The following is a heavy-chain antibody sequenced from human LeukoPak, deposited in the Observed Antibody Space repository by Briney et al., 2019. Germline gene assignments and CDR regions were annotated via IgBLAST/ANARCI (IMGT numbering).Heavy chain of an antibody. CDR2: IYYSGST. CDR1: GGSISSYY. D-gene: IGHD3-22*01. V-gene: IGHV4-39*01. J-gene: IGHJ1*01. CDR3: ARLSTMKQTIQH. Sequence: KPSETLSLTCTVSGGSISSYYWGWIRQPPGKGLEWIGSIYYSGSTYYNPSLKSRVTISVDTSKNQFSLKLSSVTAADTAVYYCARLSTMKQTIQHWGQGTLVTVSS.